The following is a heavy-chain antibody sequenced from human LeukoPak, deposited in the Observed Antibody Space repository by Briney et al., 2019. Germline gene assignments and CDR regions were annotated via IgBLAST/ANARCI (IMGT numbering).Heavy chain of an antibody. J-gene: IGHJ5*02. V-gene: IGHV1-69*05. CDR3: ARDRTTGTSGVWFDP. D-gene: IGHD1-1*01. CDR2: IIPIFDTE. CDR1: GGTFSSYA. Sequence: GSSVKVPCKASGGTFSSYAISWVRQAPGQGLEWMGRIIPIFDTENHAQQFQGRVTIHTDESTRTAYMELSSLRSEDTAVCDCARDRTTGTSGVWFDPWGQGTLVTVSS.